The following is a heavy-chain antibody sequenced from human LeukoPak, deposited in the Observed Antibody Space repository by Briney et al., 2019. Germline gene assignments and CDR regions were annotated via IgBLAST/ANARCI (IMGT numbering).Heavy chain of an antibody. D-gene: IGHD3-3*01. CDR3: ARDAQDLEWLLSPFDY. V-gene: IGHV1-18*01. CDR2: ISAYNGNT. Sequence: GASVKVSCKASGYTFTSYGISWVRQAPGQGLEWMGWISAYNGNTNYAQKLQGRVTMTTDTSTSTAYMELRSLRSDDTAVYYCARDAQDLEWLLSPFDYWGQGTLVTVSS. J-gene: IGHJ4*02. CDR1: GYTFTSYG.